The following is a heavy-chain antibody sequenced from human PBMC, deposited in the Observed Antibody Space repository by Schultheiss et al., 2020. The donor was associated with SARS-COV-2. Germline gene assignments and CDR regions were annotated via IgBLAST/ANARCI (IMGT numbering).Heavy chain of an antibody. V-gene: IGHV4-4*02. D-gene: IGHD1-26*01. CDR1: GGSISSSNW. Sequence: SETLSLTCAVSGGSISSSNWWSWVRQPPGKGLEWIGYIYYSGSTYYNPSLKSRVTISVDTSKNQFSLKLSSVTAADTAVYYCARAAGATQFDPWGQGTLVTVSS. J-gene: IGHJ5*02. CDR3: ARAAGATQFDP. CDR2: IYYSGST.